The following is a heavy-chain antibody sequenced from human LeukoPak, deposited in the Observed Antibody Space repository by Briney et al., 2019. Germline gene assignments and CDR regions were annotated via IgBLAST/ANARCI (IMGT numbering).Heavy chain of an antibody. CDR2: ISPNSGGT. V-gene: IGHV1-2*02. D-gene: IGHD2-2*01. Sequence: ASVKVSCKASGYTFTGYYMHWVRQAPGQGLEWMGWISPNSGGTNYAQKFQGRVTMTRDTSISTASMGLSRLRSHDTPGYYCARDLHCGSASGYPYSFDYWGQGTLVTVSS. J-gene: IGHJ4*02. CDR1: GYTFTGYY. CDR3: ARDLHCGSASGYPYSFDY.